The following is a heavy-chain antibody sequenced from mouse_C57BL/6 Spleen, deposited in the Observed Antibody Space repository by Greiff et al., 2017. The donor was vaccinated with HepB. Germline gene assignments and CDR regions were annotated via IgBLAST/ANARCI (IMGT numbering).Heavy chain of an antibody. CDR1: GFTFSDYG. D-gene: IGHD2-2*01. CDR3: ARDGYDGGFAY. V-gene: IGHV5-17*01. J-gene: IGHJ3*01. Sequence: EVKLVESGGGLVKPGGSLKLSCAASGFTFSDYGMHWVRQAPEKGLEWVAYISSGSSTIYYADTVKGRFTISRDNAKNTLFLQLNSLRSEDTAMYYCARDGYDGGFAYWGQGTLVTVSA. CDR2: ISSGSSTI.